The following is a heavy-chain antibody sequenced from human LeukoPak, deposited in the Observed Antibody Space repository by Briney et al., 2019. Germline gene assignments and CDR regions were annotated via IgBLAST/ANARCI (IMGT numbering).Heavy chain of an antibody. D-gene: IGHD5-18*01. CDR1: GDSLTGYY. J-gene: IGHJ4*02. V-gene: IGHV4-38-2*02. CDR2: IYHSGST. Sequence: SETLSLTCTVSGDSLTGYYWGWIRQPPGKGLEWIGSIYHSGSTSYNGSLKSRVTISVDTSKNQFSLRLSSVTAADTAVYYCARDRGGYSYGTFDYWGQGILVTVSS. CDR3: ARDRGGYSYGTFDY.